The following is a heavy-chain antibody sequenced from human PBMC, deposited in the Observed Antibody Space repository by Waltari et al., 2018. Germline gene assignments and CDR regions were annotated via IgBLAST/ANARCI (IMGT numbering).Heavy chain of an antibody. V-gene: IGHV3-74*01. CDR3: GGGGLDGAAY. Sequence: EVQLMESGGDLVEPGGSLRLSCVVSGFTFNTFWMNWVRQAPGKVLVWVSRINNEGTYTTYADSVKGRFTISRGNAKNTLYLQMDSLRVEDTAVYYCGGGGLDGAAYWGQGTLVNVSS. J-gene: IGHJ4*02. CDR2: INNEGTYT. CDR1: GFTFNTFW. D-gene: IGHD3-16*01.